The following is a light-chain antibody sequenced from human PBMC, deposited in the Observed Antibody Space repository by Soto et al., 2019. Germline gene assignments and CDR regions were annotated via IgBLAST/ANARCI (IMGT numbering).Light chain of an antibody. Sequence: QSALTQPPSASGSPGQSVTISCTGTSSDVGGYNYVYWYQQHPGKAPKLMIYEVSKRPSGVPYRFSGSKSGNTASLTVSGLQSEDEADYYCSSYSGSNNFVLFGGGTKVTVL. CDR3: SSYSGSNNFVL. V-gene: IGLV2-8*01. CDR1: SSDVGGYNY. CDR2: EVS. J-gene: IGLJ2*01.